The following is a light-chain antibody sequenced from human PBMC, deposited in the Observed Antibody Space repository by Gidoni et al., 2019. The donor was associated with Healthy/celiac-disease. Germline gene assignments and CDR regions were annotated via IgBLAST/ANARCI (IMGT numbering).Light chain of an antibody. J-gene: IGKJ5*01. Sequence: DIVMTQSPLSLPVTPGEPASVSCRSSQSLLHSNGYNYLDWYLQKPGQSPQLLIYLGSNRSSGVPDRFSGSESGTDFTLKISRVEAEDVGVYYCMQALQTPGFGQGTRLEIK. CDR3: MQALQTPG. CDR1: QSLLHSNGYNY. CDR2: LGS. V-gene: IGKV2-28*01.